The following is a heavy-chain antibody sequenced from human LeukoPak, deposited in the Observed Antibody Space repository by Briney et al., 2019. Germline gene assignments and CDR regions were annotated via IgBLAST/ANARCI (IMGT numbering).Heavy chain of an antibody. CDR1: GFAFSNCA. Sequence: GGSLRLSCAASGFAFSNCAMSWVRQAPGKGLEWVSAISGSGVNTYYADSVKGRFTISRDNSKNMLYLQMNSLRAEDTAVYYCAKGPLIEVAGTTWDYWGQGTLVTVSS. D-gene: IGHD6-19*01. V-gene: IGHV3-23*01. J-gene: IGHJ4*02. CDR2: ISGSGVNT. CDR3: AKGPLIEVAGTTWDY.